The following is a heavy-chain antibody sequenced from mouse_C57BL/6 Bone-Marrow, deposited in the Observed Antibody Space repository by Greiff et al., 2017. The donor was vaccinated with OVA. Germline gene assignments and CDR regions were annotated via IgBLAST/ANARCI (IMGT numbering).Heavy chain of an antibody. Sequence: VQLQQPGAELVKPGASVKMSCKASGYTFTSYWITWVKQRPGQGLEWIGDIYPGSGSTNYNEKFKSKATLTVDTSSSTAYMQLSSLTSEDSAVYYCARGLYYDYDGWYFDVWGTGTTVTVSS. CDR3: ARGLYYDYDGWYFDV. CDR1: GYTFTSYW. V-gene: IGHV1-55*01. J-gene: IGHJ1*03. CDR2: IYPGSGST. D-gene: IGHD2-4*01.